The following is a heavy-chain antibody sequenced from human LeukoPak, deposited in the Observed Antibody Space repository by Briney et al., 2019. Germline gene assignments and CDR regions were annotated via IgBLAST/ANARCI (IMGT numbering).Heavy chain of an antibody. CDR2: INHSGRT. Sequence: SETLSLTCAVSGGSLSGSYCSWVRQSPGEGLEWIGEINHSGRTNYNPSLQSRVTISLDTTRSQFSLILRSVTAADTAVYYCARDPCSSINCPLRFWGQGTLVTVSS. V-gene: IGHV4-34*01. CDR3: ARDPCSSINCPLRF. D-gene: IGHD2-2*01. CDR1: GGSLSGSY. J-gene: IGHJ4*02.